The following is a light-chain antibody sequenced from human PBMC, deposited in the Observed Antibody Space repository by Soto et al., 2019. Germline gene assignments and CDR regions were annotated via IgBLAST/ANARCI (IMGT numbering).Light chain of an antibody. Sequence: EIVLTQSPGTLSLSPGERATLSCRASQSFSSSYLAWYQQKPGQAPRLLIYGASSRATGIPDRFSGSGSGTDFTLTISRLEPEDFAVYYCQQYGTSITFGQGHDWRL. V-gene: IGKV3-20*01. CDR3: QQYGTSIT. J-gene: IGKJ5*01. CDR1: QSFSSSY. CDR2: GAS.